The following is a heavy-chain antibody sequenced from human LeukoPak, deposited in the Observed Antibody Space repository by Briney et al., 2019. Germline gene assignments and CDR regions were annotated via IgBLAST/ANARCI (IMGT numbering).Heavy chain of an antibody. Sequence: ASVKVSCKASGYTFTSYGISWVRQAPGQGLEWMGWISAYNGNTNYAQKLQGRVTMTTDTSTSTAYMELRSLRSDDTAVYYCARFRRITIFGVVTANLDYYYYYGMDVWGQGTTVTVSS. V-gene: IGHV1-18*01. D-gene: IGHD3-3*01. J-gene: IGHJ6*02. CDR3: ARFRRITIFGVVTANLDYYYYYGMDV. CDR1: GYTFTSYG. CDR2: ISAYNGNT.